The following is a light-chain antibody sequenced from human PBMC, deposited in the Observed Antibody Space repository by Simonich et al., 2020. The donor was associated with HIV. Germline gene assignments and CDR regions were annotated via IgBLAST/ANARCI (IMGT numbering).Light chain of an antibody. J-gene: IGKJ2*01. CDR3: QQYGSSPQT. CDR1: QSFSSSY. CDR2: DAS. V-gene: IGKV3D-20*01. Sequence: EIVLTQSPGTLSLSPGERATLSCRASQSFSSSYLAWYQQKPGLAPRLLIYDASSRATGIPDRFSGSGSGTDFTLTISRLEPEDFAVYYCQQYGSSPQTFGQGTKLEIK.